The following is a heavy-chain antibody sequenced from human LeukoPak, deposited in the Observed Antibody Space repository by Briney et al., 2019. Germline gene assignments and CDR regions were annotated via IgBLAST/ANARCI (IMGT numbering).Heavy chain of an antibody. Sequence: GSLRLSCAASGFTFSNAWMSWIRQPPGKGLEWIGEINHSGSTNYNPSLKSRVTISVDTSKNQFSLKLSSVTAADTAVYYCARGYGGSSYNWFDPWGQGTLVTVSS. CDR1: GFTFSNAW. D-gene: IGHD4-23*01. CDR3: ARGYGGSSYNWFDP. CDR2: INHSGST. J-gene: IGHJ5*02. V-gene: IGHV4-34*01.